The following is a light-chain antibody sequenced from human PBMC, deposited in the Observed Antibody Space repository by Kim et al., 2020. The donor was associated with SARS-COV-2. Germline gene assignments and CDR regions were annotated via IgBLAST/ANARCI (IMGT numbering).Light chain of an antibody. CDR3: QQYDSCPRT. V-gene: IGKV3-15*01. CDR2: GAS. Sequence: DSPGERATLSCRASQGISSNLAWYQQKPGKAPKLLIYGASAWATGVPARFSGSGSGTEFTLIISSLQSEDVAVYYCQQYDSCPRTFGQGTKVDIK. J-gene: IGKJ1*01. CDR1: QGISSN.